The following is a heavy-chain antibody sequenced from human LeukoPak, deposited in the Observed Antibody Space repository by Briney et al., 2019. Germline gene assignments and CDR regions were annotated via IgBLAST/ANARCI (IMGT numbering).Heavy chain of an antibody. D-gene: IGHD1-26*01. V-gene: IGHV3-30*04. J-gene: IGHJ4*02. Sequence: PGGSLKLSCAASGFSFSNFAIHRVRQAPGKGLEWLAVISHDGGTKHYADSVKGRFTISRDNSNNSLSLQMNSLSAEDTAVYYCARARGRWHLLPLDFWGQGTLVTVSS. CDR3: ARARGRWHLLPLDF. CDR2: ISHDGGTK. CDR1: GFSFSNFA.